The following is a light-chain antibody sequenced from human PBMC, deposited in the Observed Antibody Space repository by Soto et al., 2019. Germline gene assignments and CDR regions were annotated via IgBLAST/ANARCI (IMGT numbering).Light chain of an antibody. V-gene: IGLV2-8*01. J-gene: IGLJ1*01. Sequence: QSALTQPPSASGSPGQSVTISCTGTSSDVGGYNYVSWYQQHPGKAPKLMIYEVTKRPSGVPDRFSGSKSGNTASLTVSGLQAEDEADYFCCSHAGDNTYGFGTGTKATVL. CDR1: SSDVGGYNY. CDR3: CSHAGDNTYG. CDR2: EVT.